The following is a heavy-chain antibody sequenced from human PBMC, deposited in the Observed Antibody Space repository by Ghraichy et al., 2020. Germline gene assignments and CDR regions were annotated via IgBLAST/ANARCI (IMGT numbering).Heavy chain of an antibody. CDR1: EFIFSDYY. CDR3: ARGSFYDFWSASDWFDP. Sequence: GGSLRLSCAASEFIFSDYYMSWIRQAPGQGVEWVSYICSDCTYTDYADSVKGRFTISRDNANNSLYLRMSSLRVEDTAVYYCARGSFYDFWSASDWFDPWGQGVLVTVSS. D-gene: IGHD3-3*01. J-gene: IGHJ5*02. V-gene: IGHV3-11*06. CDR2: ICSDCTYT.